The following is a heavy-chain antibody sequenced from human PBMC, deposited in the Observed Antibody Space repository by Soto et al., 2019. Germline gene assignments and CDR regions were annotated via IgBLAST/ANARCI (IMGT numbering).Heavy chain of an antibody. V-gene: IGHV3-15*07. J-gene: IGHJ1*01. Sequence: EVQLVESGGGLVKPGGSLRLSCAASSFTFSNAWMNWVRQAPGQGLEWVGRIKSKTDGGTIDYAAPVKGRFTSSRDDSKNTLFLQMKSLKTEDTAMYYCTTIGSSSGAWGQGTLVTVSS. CDR3: TTIGSSSGA. CDR1: SFTFSNAW. CDR2: IKSKTDGGTI. D-gene: IGHD6-13*01.